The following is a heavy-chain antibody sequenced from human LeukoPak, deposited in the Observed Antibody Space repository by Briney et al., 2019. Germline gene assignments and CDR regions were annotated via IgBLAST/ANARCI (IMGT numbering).Heavy chain of an antibody. CDR2: ISGSGDNT. D-gene: IGHD3-10*01. V-gene: IGHV3-23*01. CDR3: ARATYYYGSGSYDGDY. Sequence: SGGSLRLSCAASGFTFSSYAMSWVRQVPGKGLEWVSVISGSGDNTYYADSVKGRFTISRDNSKNTLYLQMNSLRAEDTAVYYCARATYYYGSGSYDGDYWGQGTLVTVSS. J-gene: IGHJ4*02. CDR1: GFTFSSYA.